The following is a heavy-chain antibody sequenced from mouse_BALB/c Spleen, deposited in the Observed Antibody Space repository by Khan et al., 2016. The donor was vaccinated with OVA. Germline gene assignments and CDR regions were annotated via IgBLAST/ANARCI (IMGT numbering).Heavy chain of an antibody. CDR2: IYPGSVNT. V-gene: IGHV1S56*01. CDR1: GYTFTTYY. Sequence: QVQLKQSGPELVKPGASVRISCKASGYTFTTYYIHWVKQRPGQGLQWIGWIYPGSVNTKYNEQFKGKATLTADKSSSTAYMQLSSLTSEDSAVXLLAQVQYLECYALDYWGQGTTVTVS. J-gene: IGHJ4*01. CDR3: AQVQYLECYALDY.